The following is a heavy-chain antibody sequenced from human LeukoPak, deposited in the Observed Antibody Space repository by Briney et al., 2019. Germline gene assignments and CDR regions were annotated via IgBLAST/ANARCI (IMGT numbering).Heavy chain of an antibody. J-gene: IGHJ2*01. Sequence: GESLRLSCEASGFTFSNAWMSWVRQAPGKGLEWVGRIRRKTDGGTTDHAAPVKGRFTISRDDSKNTLYLEMNSLKTEDTAVYYCATDLDYSGYFDLWGRGVLGTVSS. CDR3: ATDLDYSGYFDL. CDR1: GFTFSNAW. V-gene: IGHV3-15*01. D-gene: IGHD2-15*01. CDR2: IRRKTDGGTT.